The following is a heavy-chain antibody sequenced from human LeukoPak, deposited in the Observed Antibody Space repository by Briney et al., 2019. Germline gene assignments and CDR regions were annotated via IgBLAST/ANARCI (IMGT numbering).Heavy chain of an antibody. CDR2: IYDGGKT. Sequence: PGGSLRLSCAASESTVSGNYIARVRQAPGKGLEWISYIYDGGKTYYADSVKGRFTISRDNSKNTVYLQMNSLRAEDTALYYCARLPNPRYDGMDVWGQGTTVTVSS. CDR1: ESTVSGNY. CDR3: ARLPNPRYDGMDV. J-gene: IGHJ6*02. V-gene: IGHV3-53*01. D-gene: IGHD3-16*01.